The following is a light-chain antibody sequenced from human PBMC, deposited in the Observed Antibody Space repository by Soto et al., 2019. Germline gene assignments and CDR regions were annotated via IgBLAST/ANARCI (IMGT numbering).Light chain of an antibody. J-gene: IGKJ5*01. CDR2: GAS. V-gene: IGKV3-20*01. Sequence: ILLTQSPGTLSLSPGERATLSCRASQSVSSSYLAWYQQKPGQAPRLLIYGASSRATGIPDRFSGSGSGTDFTLTISRLEPEDFAVYYCQQYGSSPTFGQGTRLEIK. CDR3: QQYGSSPT. CDR1: QSVSSSY.